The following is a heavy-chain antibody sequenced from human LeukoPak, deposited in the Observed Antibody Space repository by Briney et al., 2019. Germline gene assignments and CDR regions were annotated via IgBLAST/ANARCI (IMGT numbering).Heavy chain of an antibody. Sequence: GRSLRLSCAASGFTFSSYGMHWVRQAPGKGLERVAVISYDGSNKYYADSVKGRFTISRDNSKNTLYLQMNSLRAEDTAVYYCAKEDRYYYDSSGYQNWFAPWGQGTLVTVSS. V-gene: IGHV3-30*18. CDR1: GFTFSSYG. D-gene: IGHD3-22*01. J-gene: IGHJ5*02. CDR3: AKEDRYYYDSSGYQNWFAP. CDR2: ISYDGSNK.